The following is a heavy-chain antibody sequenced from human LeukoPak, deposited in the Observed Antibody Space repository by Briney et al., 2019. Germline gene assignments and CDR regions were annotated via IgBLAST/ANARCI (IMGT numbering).Heavy chain of an antibody. V-gene: IGHV4-39*01. D-gene: IGHD6-13*01. J-gene: IGHJ3*02. CDR1: GGSISSYY. CDR3: ARRYSSSWYGDAFDI. CDR2: IYYSGST. Sequence: SETLSLTCTVSGGSISSYYWGWIRQPPGKGLEWIGSIYYSGSTYYNPSLKSRVTISVDTSKNQFSLKLSSVTAADTAVYYCARRYSSSWYGDAFDIWGQGTMVTVSS.